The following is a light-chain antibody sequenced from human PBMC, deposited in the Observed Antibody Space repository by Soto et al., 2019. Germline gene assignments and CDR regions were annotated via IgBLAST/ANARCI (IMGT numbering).Light chain of an antibody. V-gene: IGKV1-5*03. Sequence: DIVMTQSPCTLSASVGERVTISCRASQSVSNKVAWYQKKPENATILMIYTASSVKDSPPWCSGSRAGTDESTLTSSIQYEDFFVSYCWQYYNSYFTFGGGTKVDIK. J-gene: IGKJ4*02. CDR3: QYYNSYFT. CDR2: TAS. CDR1: QSVSNK.